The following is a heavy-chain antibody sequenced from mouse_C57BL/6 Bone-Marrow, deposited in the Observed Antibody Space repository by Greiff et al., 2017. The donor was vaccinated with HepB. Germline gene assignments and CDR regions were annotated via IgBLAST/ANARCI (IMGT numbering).Heavy chain of an antibody. Sequence: EVMLVESGGGLVQPGGSLKLSCAASGFTFSDYYMYWVRQTPEKRLEWVAYISNGGGSTYYPDTVKGRFTISRDNAKNTLYLQMSRLKSEDTAMYYCARGGDYDRGMDYWGQGTSVTVSS. CDR3: ARGGDYDRGMDY. J-gene: IGHJ4*01. CDR2: ISNGGGST. CDR1: GFTFSDYY. D-gene: IGHD2-4*01. V-gene: IGHV5-12*01.